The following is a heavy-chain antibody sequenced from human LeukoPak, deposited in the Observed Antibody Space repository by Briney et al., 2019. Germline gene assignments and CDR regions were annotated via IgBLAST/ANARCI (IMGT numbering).Heavy chain of an antibody. Sequence: PEASVKVSCKTSGYSFNSYYIHWVRQAPEQGLEWMGIISPSGGSTSYPQKFQGRVTMTRDTSTSTAYMELSSLTPEDTAVYFCARDGVAGTYYFDCWGQGTLVTVSS. CDR1: GYSFNSYY. CDR3: ARDGVAGTYYFDC. J-gene: IGHJ4*02. V-gene: IGHV1-46*02. CDR2: ISPSGGST. D-gene: IGHD6-19*01.